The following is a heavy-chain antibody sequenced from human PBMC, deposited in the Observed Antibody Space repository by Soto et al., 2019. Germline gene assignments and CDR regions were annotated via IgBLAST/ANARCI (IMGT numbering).Heavy chain of an antibody. Sequence: GGSLRLSCAASGFTVSSNYMSWVRQAPGKGLEWVSVIYSGGSTYYADSVKGRFTISRDNSKNTLYLQMNSLRAEDTAVYYCAREGGYSYGYYYYGMDVWGQGTTVTVSS. V-gene: IGHV3-53*01. CDR1: GFTVSSNY. J-gene: IGHJ6*02. CDR3: AREGGYSYGYYYYGMDV. CDR2: IYSGGST. D-gene: IGHD5-18*01.